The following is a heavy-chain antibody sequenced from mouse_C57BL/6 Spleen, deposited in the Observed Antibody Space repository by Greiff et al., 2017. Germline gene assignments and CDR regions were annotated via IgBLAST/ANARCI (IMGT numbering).Heavy chain of an antibody. CDR3: TRRENYDFDY. V-gene: IGHV1-15*01. CDR1: GYTFTDYE. CDR2: IDPETGGT. J-gene: IGHJ2*01. Sequence: QVQLQQSGAELVRPGASVTLSCKASGYTFTDYEMHWVKQTPVHGLEWIGAIDPETGGTAYNQKFKGKAILTADKSSSTAYMELRSLTSEDSAVYYCTRRENYDFDYWGQGTTLTVSS. D-gene: IGHD2-4*01.